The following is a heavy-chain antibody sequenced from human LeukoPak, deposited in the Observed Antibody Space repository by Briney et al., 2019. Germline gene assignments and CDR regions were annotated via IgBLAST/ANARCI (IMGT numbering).Heavy chain of an antibody. J-gene: IGHJ4*02. V-gene: IGHV3-9*03. Sequence: PGGSLRLSCAASGFTFDDYAMHWVRQAPGKGLEWVSGISWNSGSIGYADSVKGRFTISRDNAKNSLYLQMNSLRAEDVALYYCAKAYCSSTSCHCDYWGQGTLVTVSS. CDR3: AKAYCSSTSCHCDY. CDR2: ISWNSGSI. CDR1: GFTFDDYA. D-gene: IGHD2-2*01.